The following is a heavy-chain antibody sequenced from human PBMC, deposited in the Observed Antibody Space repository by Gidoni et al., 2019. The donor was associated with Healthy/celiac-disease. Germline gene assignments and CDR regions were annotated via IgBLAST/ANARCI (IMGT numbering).Heavy chain of an antibody. CDR3: AKEASSFAFDI. J-gene: IGHJ3*02. V-gene: IGHV3-43*01. Sequence: APGKGLEWVSLISWDGGSTYYADSVKGRFTISRDNSKNSLYLQMNSLRTEDTALYYCAKEASSFAFDIWGQGTMVTVSS. CDR2: ISWDGGST.